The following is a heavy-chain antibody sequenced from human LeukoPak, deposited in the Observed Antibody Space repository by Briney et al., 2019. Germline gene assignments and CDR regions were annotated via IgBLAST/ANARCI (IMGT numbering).Heavy chain of an antibody. CDR2: ITTDGTQK. V-gene: IGHV3-7*01. J-gene: IGHJ1*01. CDR3: ARENWGTEY. Sequence: WGSLRLSCAASGFKFTDYWMTWVRQTPGKGLEWVANITTDGTQKKYGDSVKVRFTISRDNTKNSMYLQMNSLTGENAALYYIARENWGTEYWGLGSLVTVSS. D-gene: IGHD7-27*01. CDR1: GFKFTDYW.